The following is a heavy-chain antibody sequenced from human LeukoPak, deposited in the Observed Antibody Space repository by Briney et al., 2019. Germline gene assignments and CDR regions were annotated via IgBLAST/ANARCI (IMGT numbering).Heavy chain of an antibody. D-gene: IGHD6-19*01. J-gene: IGHJ4*02. CDR2: IRPDGDRT. CDR1: EFTFSSYA. CDR3: AREQSGTRGWYTVDY. Sequence: AGGSLRLSCAASEFTFSSYAMTWVRQGPGKGLEWVSAIRPDGDRTYYANSVRGRFTISRDNSKDTVYLQINGLRVEDTAVYYCAREQSGTRGWYTVDYWGQGTLVTVSS. V-gene: IGHV3-23*01.